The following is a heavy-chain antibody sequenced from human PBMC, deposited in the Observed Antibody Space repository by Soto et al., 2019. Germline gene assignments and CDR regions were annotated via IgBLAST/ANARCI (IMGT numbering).Heavy chain of an antibody. Sequence: QAHLVQSGPEVKKPGASVKVSCKGSGYIFTSYGIAWVRQAPGQGLEWMGWISAHNGNTEYAQKFQGRVTVTRDTSTSTAYLELRSLRSDDTALYYCARGRCGDYWGQGALVSVSS. J-gene: IGHJ4*02. CDR3: ARGRCGDY. V-gene: IGHV1-18*01. CDR2: ISAHNGNT. CDR1: GYIFTSYG.